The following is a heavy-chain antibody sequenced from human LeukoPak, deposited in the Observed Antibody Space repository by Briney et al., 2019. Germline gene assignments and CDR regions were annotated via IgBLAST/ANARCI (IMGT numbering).Heavy chain of an antibody. CDR3: ARDQEVANYYGSGSPNYYYGMDV. V-gene: IGHV3-30-3*01. CDR1: GFTFSSYA. Sequence: GGSLRLSCAASGFTFSSYAMHWVRQAPGKGLEWVAVISYDGSNKYYADSVKGRFTISRDNTKNTLYLQMNSLRAEDTAVYYCARDQEVANYYGSGSPNYYYGMDVWGQGTTVTVSS. CDR2: ISYDGSNK. D-gene: IGHD3-10*01. J-gene: IGHJ6*02.